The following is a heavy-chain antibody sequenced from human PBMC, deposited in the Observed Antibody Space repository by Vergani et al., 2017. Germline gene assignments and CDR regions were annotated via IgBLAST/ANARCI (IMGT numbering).Heavy chain of an antibody. D-gene: IGHD3-10*01. Sequence: QVQLQESGPRLVRPSQTLSLTCTVPGGSINTGAYYWSWIRQPAGKGLEWIGRVYTSGMTTYNPSLKSRVTMLVDRSKSQLSLKLTSVTAGDTAVYFCARELSYYYGSGSDDYNPYYYGGMDVWGPGTTVTVSS. CDR1: GGSINTGAYY. CDR3: ARELSYYYGSGSDDYNPYYYGGMDV. CDR2: VYTSGMT. V-gene: IGHV4-61*02. J-gene: IGHJ6*02.